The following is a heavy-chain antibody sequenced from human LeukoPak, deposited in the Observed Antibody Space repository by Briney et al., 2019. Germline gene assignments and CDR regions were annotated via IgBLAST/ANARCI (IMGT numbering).Heavy chain of an antibody. J-gene: IGHJ4*02. CDR1: GYSFTNYW. D-gene: IGHD3-10*01. V-gene: IGHV5-51*01. CDR3: ARSMVRGAYYEFDY. Sequence: GESLKISCKAAGYSFTNYWIGWVRQMPGKGLEWMGIIYPGDSDTKYSPSFQGQVTISADKSISTAYLPWSSLKASDTAMYYCARSMVRGAYYEFDYWGQGTLVTVSS. CDR2: IYPGDSDT.